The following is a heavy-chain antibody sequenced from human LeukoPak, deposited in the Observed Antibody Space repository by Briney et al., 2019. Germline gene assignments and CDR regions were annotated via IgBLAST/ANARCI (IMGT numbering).Heavy chain of an antibody. V-gene: IGHV3-9*01. Sequence: PGGSLRLSCAASGFTFDDYAMHWVRQAPGKGLEWVSGISWNSGSIGYADSVKGRFTISRDNAKNSLYLQMNSLRAEDTALYYCAKDIRRDTMVRGVTHNWFDPWGQGTLVTVSS. CDR1: GFTFDDYA. CDR3: AKDIRRDTMVRGVTHNWFDP. CDR2: ISWNSGSI. J-gene: IGHJ5*02. D-gene: IGHD3-10*01.